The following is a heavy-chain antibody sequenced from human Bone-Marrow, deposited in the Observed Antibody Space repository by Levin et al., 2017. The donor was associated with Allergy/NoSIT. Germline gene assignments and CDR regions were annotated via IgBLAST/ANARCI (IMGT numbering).Heavy chain of an antibody. J-gene: IGHJ4*02. CDR3: ARGSWFGELSFDR. CDR2: ISNSGNT. V-gene: IGHV4-61*02. CDR1: GDSISYDSHH. Sequence: SQTLSLTCTVSGDSISYDSHHWTWIRQPAGKGLEWIGRISNSGNTNYNPSLKSRATISRDTSKSQFSLRLTSVTAADTAVYYCARGSWFGELSFDRWGQGTLVTVSS. D-gene: IGHD3-10*01.